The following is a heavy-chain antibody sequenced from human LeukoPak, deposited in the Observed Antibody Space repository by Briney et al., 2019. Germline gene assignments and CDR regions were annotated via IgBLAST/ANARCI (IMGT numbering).Heavy chain of an antibody. CDR1: GYSISSGYY. D-gene: IGHD5-12*01. CDR3: ARGGDIVVTIKVNWFDP. Sequence: SETLSLTCTVSGYSISSGYYWGWIRQPPGKGLEWIGSIYHGGSTYYNSSLKSRVTISVDTSKNQFSLKLSSVTAADTAVYYCARGGDIVVTIKVNWFDPWGQGTLVTVSS. V-gene: IGHV4-38-2*02. J-gene: IGHJ5*02. CDR2: IYHGGST.